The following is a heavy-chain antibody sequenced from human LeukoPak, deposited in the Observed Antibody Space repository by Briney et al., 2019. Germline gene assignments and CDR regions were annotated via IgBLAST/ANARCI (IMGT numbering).Heavy chain of an antibody. J-gene: IGHJ4*02. CDR1: GFTVSRNY. CDR2: IYSGGNT. V-gene: IGHV3-66*01. CDR3: VKDNPLDY. D-gene: IGHD1-14*01. Sequence: GSLRLSCAASGFTVSRNYMSWVRQTPGKGLEWVSVIYSGGNTYYADSVKDRFTISRDNSKNTLYLHINSLRAEDTAVYYCVKDNPLDYWGQGTLVIVSS.